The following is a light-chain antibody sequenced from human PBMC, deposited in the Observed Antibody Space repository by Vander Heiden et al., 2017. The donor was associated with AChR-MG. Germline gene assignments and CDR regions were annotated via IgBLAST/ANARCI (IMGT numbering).Light chain of an antibody. Sequence: DIQITQSPSPLSASVGDRVPITCRASQSISSYLNWYQQKPGKAPKLLIYAASSLQSGVPSRFSGSGSGTDFTLTISSLQPEDFATYYCQQSYSTPLTFGGGTKVEIK. CDR1: QSISSY. V-gene: IGKV1-39*01. CDR2: AAS. CDR3: QQSYSTPLT. J-gene: IGKJ4*01.